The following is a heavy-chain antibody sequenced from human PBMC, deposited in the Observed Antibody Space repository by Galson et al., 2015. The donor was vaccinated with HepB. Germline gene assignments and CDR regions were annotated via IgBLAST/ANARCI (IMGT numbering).Heavy chain of an antibody. V-gene: IGHV3-23*01. CDR3: AKPPRTHYDILTGVGVASFDY. CDR1: GFTFSSYA. J-gene: IGHJ4*02. D-gene: IGHD3-9*01. Sequence: SLRLSCAASGFTFSSYAMSWVRQAPGKGLEWVSAISGSGGSTYYADSVKGRFTISRDNSKNTLYLQMNSLRAEDTAVYYCAKPPRTHYDILTGVGVASFDYWGQGTLVTVSS. CDR2: ISGSGGST.